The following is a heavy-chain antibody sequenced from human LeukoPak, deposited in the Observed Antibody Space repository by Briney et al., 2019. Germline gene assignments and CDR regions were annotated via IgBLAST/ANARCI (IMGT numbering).Heavy chain of an antibody. CDR2: IYSGGST. CDR1: GFTVSSNY. J-gene: IGHJ3*02. V-gene: IGHV3-66*02. CDR3: ARGPPYYDILTGPPLDAFDI. Sequence: GGSLRLSCAASGFTVSSNYMSWVRQAPGKGLEWVSVIYSGGSTYYADSVKGRFTISRDNSKNTLYFQMNSLRAEDTAVYYCARGPPYYDILTGPPLDAFDIWGQGTMVTVSS. D-gene: IGHD3-9*01.